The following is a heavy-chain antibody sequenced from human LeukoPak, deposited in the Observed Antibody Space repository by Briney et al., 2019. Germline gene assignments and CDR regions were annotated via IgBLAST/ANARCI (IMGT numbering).Heavy chain of an antibody. Sequence: GASVKVSCKASGYTFTGYYMHWVRQAPGQGLEWMGWINPNSGGTNYAQKFQGRVTMTRDTSISTAYMELSRLRSDDTAVYYCARIYIRHGGRYYGSGSYYRLADYYYYMDVWGKGTTVTVSS. D-gene: IGHD3-10*01. CDR2: INPNSGGT. CDR3: ARIYIRHGGRYYGSGSYYRLADYYYYMDV. J-gene: IGHJ6*03. V-gene: IGHV1-2*02. CDR1: GYTFTGYY.